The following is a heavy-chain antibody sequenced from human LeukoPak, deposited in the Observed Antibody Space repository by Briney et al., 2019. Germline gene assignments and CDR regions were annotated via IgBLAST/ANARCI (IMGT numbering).Heavy chain of an antibody. D-gene: IGHD3-22*01. J-gene: IGHJ4*02. Sequence: GESLKISCKGSGYSFTSYWIGWVRQMPGKGLGWMGIIYPGDSDTRYSPSFQGQVTISADQSISTAYLQWSSLKAPDTAMYYCARHHYYYDSGPYPGHYWGQGTLVTVSS. CDR2: IYPGDSDT. CDR1: GYSFTSYW. CDR3: ARHHYYYDSGPYPGHY. V-gene: IGHV5-51*01.